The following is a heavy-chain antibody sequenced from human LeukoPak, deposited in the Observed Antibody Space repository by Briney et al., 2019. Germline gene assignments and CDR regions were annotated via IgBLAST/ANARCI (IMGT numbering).Heavy chain of an antibody. CDR2: IWYDGTNK. Sequence: GGSLRLSCAASGLTFSKYWMHWVRQAPGKGLEWVAVIWYDGTNKYYADSVKGRFTISRDNSKNTLFLQMNSLRAEDTAVYYCTRDSYPHPAHNFDYWGQGTLVTVSS. CDR1: GLTFSKYW. CDR3: TRDSYPHPAHNFDY. V-gene: IGHV3-33*08. D-gene: IGHD5-18*01. J-gene: IGHJ4*02.